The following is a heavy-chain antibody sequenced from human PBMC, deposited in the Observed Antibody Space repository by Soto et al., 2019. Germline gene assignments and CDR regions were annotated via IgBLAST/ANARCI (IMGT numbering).Heavy chain of an antibody. V-gene: IGHV4-39*01. CDR1: GVSIISSYYY. CDR3: AIRGIVTGYPRWFDP. D-gene: IGHD3-9*01. J-gene: IGHJ5*02. Sequence: SETLSLTCTVSGVSIISSYYYWVLIRQPPGKGLEWIGSIYYIGSTYSNPSLKSRVTMSVDTSKNQFSLKLSSVTAADTAVYYCAIRGIVTGYPRWFDPCGQGTLVTVAS. CDR2: IYYIGST.